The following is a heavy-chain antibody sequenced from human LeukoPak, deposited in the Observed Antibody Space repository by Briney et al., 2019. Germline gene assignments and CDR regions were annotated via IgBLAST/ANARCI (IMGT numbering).Heavy chain of an antibody. Sequence: GGSLRLSCAASGFTFSSYSMNWVRQAPGKGLEWVSSISSSNSYIYYADSVKGRFTISRDNAKNSLYLQMNSLRAEDTAVYYCARDTPGTTQNWFDPWGQGTLVTVSS. CDR3: ARDTPGTTQNWFDP. D-gene: IGHD1-1*01. V-gene: IGHV3-21*01. CDR2: ISSSNSYI. J-gene: IGHJ5*02. CDR1: GFTFSSYS.